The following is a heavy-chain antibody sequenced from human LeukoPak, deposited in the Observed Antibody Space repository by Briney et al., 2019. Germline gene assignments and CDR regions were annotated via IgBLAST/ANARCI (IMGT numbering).Heavy chain of an antibody. Sequence: PGGSLRLSCAASRFTFSSYSMNWVRQAPGKGLEWDSYISSSSSSTIYYADSVKGRFTISRDNAKNSLYLQMNSLRVEDTAVYYCARVSGGNYYYFDSWGLGTLVTVSS. V-gene: IGHV3-48*01. CDR1: RFTFSSYS. CDR2: ISSSSSSTI. D-gene: IGHD1-26*01. CDR3: ARVSGGNYYYFDS. J-gene: IGHJ4*02.